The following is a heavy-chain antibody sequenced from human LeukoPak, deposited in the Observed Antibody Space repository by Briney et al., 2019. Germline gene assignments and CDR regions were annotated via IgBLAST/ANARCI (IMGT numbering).Heavy chain of an antibody. CDR1: GGSISSGSYY. J-gene: IGHJ5*02. V-gene: IGHV4-61*02. CDR3: ARLGAYCGGDCYSNWFDP. CDR2: IYTSGST. Sequence: SETLSLTCTVSGGSISSGSYYWIWIRPPAGQGLEWIGRIYTSGSTNYNPSLKSRVTISVDTSKNQFSLKLSSVTAADTAVYYCARLGAYCGGDCYSNWFDPWGQGTLVTVSS. D-gene: IGHD2-21*02.